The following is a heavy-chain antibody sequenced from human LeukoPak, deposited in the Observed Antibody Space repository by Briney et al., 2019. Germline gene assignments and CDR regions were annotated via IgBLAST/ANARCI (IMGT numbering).Heavy chain of an antibody. D-gene: IGHD3-10*01. J-gene: IGHJ4*02. CDR3: ARDPNYYGSGSYIGYYFDY. CDR1: GFTFSSYA. CDR2: ISYDGSNK. Sequence: GGSLRLSCAASGFTFSSYAMHRVRQAPGKGLEWVAVISYDGSNKYYADSVKGRFTISRDNSKNTLYLQMNSLRAEDTAVYYCARDPNYYGSGSYIGYYFDYWGQGTLVTVSS. V-gene: IGHV3-30-3*01.